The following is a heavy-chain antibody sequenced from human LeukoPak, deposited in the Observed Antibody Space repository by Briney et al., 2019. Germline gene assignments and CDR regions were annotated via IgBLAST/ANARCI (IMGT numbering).Heavy chain of an antibody. V-gene: IGHV4-39*01. CDR2: IYYSGST. J-gene: IGHJ3*02. CDR3: ARGYYDSSGYDDAFDI. D-gene: IGHD3-22*01. CDR1: GGSISSSSYY. Sequence: SETLSLTCTVSGGSISSSSYYWGWIRQPPGKGLEWIGSIYYSGSTYYNPSLKSRVTISVDTSKNQFSLKLSSVTAADTAVYYCARGYYDSSGYDDAFDIWGQGTMVTVSS.